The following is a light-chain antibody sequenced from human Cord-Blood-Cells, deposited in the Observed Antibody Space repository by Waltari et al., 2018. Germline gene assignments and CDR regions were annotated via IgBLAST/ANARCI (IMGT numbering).Light chain of an antibody. CDR3: QAWDSSTVV. V-gene: IGLV3-1*01. J-gene: IGLJ2*01. Sequence: SYELTQPPSVSVSPGQTASITCSGEKLGDKYACWYQQKPGQSPLLGIYQDSKRPSGIPERFSGSNSGNTATLTISGTQAMDEADYYCQAWDSSTVVFGGGTKLTVL. CDR1: KLGDKY. CDR2: QDS.